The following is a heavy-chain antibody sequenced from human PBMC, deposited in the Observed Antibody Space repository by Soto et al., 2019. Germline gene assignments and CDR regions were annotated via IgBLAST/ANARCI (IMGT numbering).Heavy chain of an antibody. CDR1: GGTFSSYA. J-gene: IGHJ3*02. V-gene: IGHV1-69*01. Sequence: QVQLVQSGAEVKKPGSSVKVSCKASGGTFSSYAISWVRQAPGQGLEWMGGIIPIFGTANYAQKFQGRVTITADESTSTAYMELSSLRSEDTAVYYCARYLCYYDSSGYYARRVCAFDIWGQGTMVTVSS. D-gene: IGHD3-22*01. CDR2: IIPIFGTA. CDR3: ARYLCYYDSSGYYARRVCAFDI.